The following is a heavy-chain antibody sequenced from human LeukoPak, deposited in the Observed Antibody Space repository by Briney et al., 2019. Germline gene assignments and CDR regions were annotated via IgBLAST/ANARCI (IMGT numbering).Heavy chain of an antibody. J-gene: IGHJ4*02. D-gene: IGHD3-10*01. CDR3: ARSGLMIRGVIDY. V-gene: IGHV3-30*03. Sequence: GGSLRLSCAASGFTFSDYYMSWIRQAPGKGLEWVAVISYDGSNKYYADSVKGRFTISRDNSKNTLYLQMNSLRAEDTAVYYCARSGLMIRGVIDYWGQGTLVTVSS. CDR1: GFTFSDYY. CDR2: ISYDGSNK.